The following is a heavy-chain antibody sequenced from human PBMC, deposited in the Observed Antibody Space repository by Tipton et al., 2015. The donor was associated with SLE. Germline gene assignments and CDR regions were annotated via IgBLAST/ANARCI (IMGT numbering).Heavy chain of an antibody. CDR1: GGSISSHY. CDR3: ARVLGGKLGY. V-gene: IGHV4-59*11. J-gene: IGHJ4*02. D-gene: IGHD3-16*01. Sequence: TLSLTCTVSGGSISSHYWSWIRQPPGKGLEWVGYIYYSGSTNYNPPPQSRVTISVDTSKNQFSLKLSSVTAADTAVYYCARVLGGKLGYWGQGTLVTVSS. CDR2: IYYSGST.